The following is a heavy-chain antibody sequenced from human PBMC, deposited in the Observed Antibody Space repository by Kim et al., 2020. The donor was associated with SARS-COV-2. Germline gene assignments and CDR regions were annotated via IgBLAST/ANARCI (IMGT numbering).Heavy chain of an antibody. V-gene: IGHV4-31*03. CDR2: IYYSGST. J-gene: IGHJ3*02. Sequence: SETLSLTCTVSGGSISSGGYYWSWIRQHPGKGLEWIGYIYYSGSTYYNPSLKSRVTISVDTSKNQFSLKLSSVTAADTAVYYCARVKAAAGNDAFDIWGQGTMVTVSS. CDR1: GGSISSGGYY. D-gene: IGHD6-13*01. CDR3: ARVKAAAGNDAFDI.